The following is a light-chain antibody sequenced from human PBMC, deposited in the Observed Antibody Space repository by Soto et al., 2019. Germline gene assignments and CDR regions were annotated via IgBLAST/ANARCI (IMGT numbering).Light chain of an antibody. CDR2: SDN. CDR3: AAWDDSLNGVI. Sequence: QSVLTQPPSASGTPGQRVTISCSGSGSNIGSNTVNWYQQLPGTAPKLLIYSDNQRPSGVPDRFSGSKSGTSASLAISGLQSEDEADYYGAAWDDSLNGVIFGGGTKLTVL. V-gene: IGLV1-44*01. CDR1: GSNIGSNT. J-gene: IGLJ2*01.